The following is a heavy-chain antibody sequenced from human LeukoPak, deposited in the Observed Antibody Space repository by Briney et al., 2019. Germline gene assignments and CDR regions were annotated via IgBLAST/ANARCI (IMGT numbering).Heavy chain of an antibody. CDR1: GYTFTSYG. Sequence: ASVKVSCKASGYTFTSYGISWVRQAPGQGLEWMGWISAYNGNTNYAQMLQGRVTMTTDTSTSTAYMELRSLRSDDTAVYYCARDSYQLLIGIDFDYWGQGTLVTVSS. CDR3: ARDSYQLLIGIDFDY. V-gene: IGHV1-18*01. CDR2: ISAYNGNT. D-gene: IGHD2-2*01. J-gene: IGHJ4*02.